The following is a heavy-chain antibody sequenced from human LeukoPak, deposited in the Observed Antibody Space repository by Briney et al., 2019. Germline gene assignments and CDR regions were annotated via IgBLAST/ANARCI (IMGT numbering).Heavy chain of an antibody. D-gene: IGHD2-2*01. CDR2: FSTSSGTI. CDR1: GLTLSSYE. Sequence: GGSLRLSCTISGLTLSSYELNWVRQAPGKGLEWISYFSTSSGTISYADSVKGRFTISRDNAKNSLYLQMNSLRAEDTAVYYCARDSMYAFDIWGQGTMVTVSS. CDR3: ARDSMYAFDI. V-gene: IGHV3-48*03. J-gene: IGHJ3*02.